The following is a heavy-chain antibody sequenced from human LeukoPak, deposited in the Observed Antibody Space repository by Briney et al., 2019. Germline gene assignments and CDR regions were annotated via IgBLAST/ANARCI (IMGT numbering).Heavy chain of an antibody. J-gene: IGHJ4*02. D-gene: IGHD6-19*01. CDR1: GYTFTGYY. CDR2: FNPNSGGT. Sequence: GASVKVSCKASGYTFTGYYMHWVRQAPGGGGEWRGRFNPNSGGTNYAQNFQGRVTMTRDTSISTAYMELSRLRSDDTAVYYCARGSPRIAVAGSDYWGQGTLVTVSS. CDR3: ARGSPRIAVAGSDY. V-gene: IGHV1-2*06.